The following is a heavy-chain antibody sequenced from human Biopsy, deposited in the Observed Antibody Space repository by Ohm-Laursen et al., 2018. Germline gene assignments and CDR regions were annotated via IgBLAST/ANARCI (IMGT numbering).Heavy chain of an antibody. CDR3: ARDHPDFWGGYSPTVISSYYGMDV. J-gene: IGHJ6*02. D-gene: IGHD3-3*01. Sequence: SVKVSCKASGGTFQKYGVTWVRQAPGQGLEWMGGIIPMLGTVQYARKLRGRVTITADKPTSTAYMEVRRLRPDDTAVYYCARDHPDFWGGYSPTVISSYYGMDVWGQGTTVIVSS. CDR2: IIPMLGTV. V-gene: IGHV1-69*10. CDR1: GGTFQKYG.